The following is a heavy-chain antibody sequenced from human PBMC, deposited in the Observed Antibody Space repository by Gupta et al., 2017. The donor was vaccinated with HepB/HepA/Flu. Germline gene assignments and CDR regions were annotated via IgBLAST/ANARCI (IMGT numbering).Heavy chain of an antibody. J-gene: IGHJ4*02. CDR1: GFTFSSYA. CDR2: ISASGGTT. V-gene: IGHV3-23*01. Sequence: LLESGGGLVQPGESLRLSCEVAGFTFSSYAMNWVRQAPGKGLEWVSSISASGGTTYNSNTVKGRFTISKDNPNYTPYLQLNSLIAEDTAVYYCVKDGYQLLDDGNYFDVWGQGTLVTVSS. D-gene: IGHD2-2*01. CDR3: VKDGYQLLDDGNYFDV.